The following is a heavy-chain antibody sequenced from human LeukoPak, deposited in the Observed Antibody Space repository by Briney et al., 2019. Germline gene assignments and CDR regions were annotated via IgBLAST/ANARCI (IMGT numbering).Heavy chain of an antibody. D-gene: IGHD6-13*01. V-gene: IGHV4-59*08. CDR2: IDYSGST. Sequence: SETLSLTCAVYGGSFSGYYWSWIRQPPGKGLEWIGYIDYSGSTNYNPSLKSRVTISVDTSKNQFSLKLSSVTAADTAVYYCARLGIAAAGGGYWGQGNLVTVSS. CDR3: ARLGIAAAGGGY. J-gene: IGHJ4*02. CDR1: GGSFSGYY.